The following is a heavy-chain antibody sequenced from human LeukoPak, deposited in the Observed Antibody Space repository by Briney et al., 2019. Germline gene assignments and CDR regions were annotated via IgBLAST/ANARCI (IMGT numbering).Heavy chain of an antibody. Sequence: SQTLSLTCSVSGGSISISGYYWNWIRQLPGKGLEWIGYTYNSGNTYYNPSFGSRVTISTDTSMNQFFLKSHSVTAADTAVYYCARSSGWRDAFDFWGRGTMVTVSS. D-gene: IGHD6-19*01. V-gene: IGHV4-31*03. J-gene: IGHJ3*01. CDR1: GGSISISGYY. CDR3: ARSSGWRDAFDF. CDR2: TYNSGNT.